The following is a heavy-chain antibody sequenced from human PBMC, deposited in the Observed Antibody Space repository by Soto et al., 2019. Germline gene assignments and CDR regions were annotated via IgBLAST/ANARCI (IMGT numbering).Heavy chain of an antibody. CDR3: ARGRGGYDQAYYYGMDV. CDR1: GGTFSSYA. Sequence: QVQLVQSGAEVKKPGSSVKVSCKASGGTFSSYAISWVRQAPGQGLEWMGGIIPIFGTANYAQKFQGRVTITADESTSTAYMELSSLRSEDTAVYYFARGRGGYDQAYYYGMDVWANGPRSPSP. D-gene: IGHD5-12*01. CDR2: IIPIFGTA. J-gene: IGHJ6*02. V-gene: IGHV1-69*12.